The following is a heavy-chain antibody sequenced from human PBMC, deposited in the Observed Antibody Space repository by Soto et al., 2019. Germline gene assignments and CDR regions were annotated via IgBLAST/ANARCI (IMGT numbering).Heavy chain of an antibody. CDR3: VNFRGGAYPYYYMNV. J-gene: IGHJ6*03. CDR2: GGSGGSR. CDR1: GFTFSTYG. D-gene: IGHD3-10*01. Sequence: DVQLLESGGGLVQWGGSLRLSCVTSGFTFSTYGMTWVRQAPGKGLEWVSYGGSGGSRYYSESVKGRFTISRDNSKNTLYLEMNSLRAEDTGACYRVNFRGGAYPYYYMNVWGNGTTVTVSS. V-gene: IGHV3-23*01.